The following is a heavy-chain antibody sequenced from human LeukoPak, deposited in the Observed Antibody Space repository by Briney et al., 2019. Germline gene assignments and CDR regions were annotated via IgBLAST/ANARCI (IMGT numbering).Heavy chain of an antibody. V-gene: IGHV3-74*01. CDR2: INNDGTAT. CDR3: AREILEPGKTHEY. D-gene: IGHD1-1*01. J-gene: IGHJ4*02. Sequence: GGSLRLSCTASGFTFSAYWMHWVRQVPGKGLVWVSRINNDGTATFFADSVKGRFTISRDNAKNTLYLQMDSLRVEDTAMYYCAREILEPGKTHEYWGQGTLVTVSS. CDR1: GFTFSAYW.